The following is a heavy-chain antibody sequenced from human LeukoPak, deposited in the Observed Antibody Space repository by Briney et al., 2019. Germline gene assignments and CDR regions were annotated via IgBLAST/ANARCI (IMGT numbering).Heavy chain of an antibody. D-gene: IGHD3-22*01. J-gene: IGHJ3*02. V-gene: IGHV4-30-4*01. Sequence: SETLSLTCTVSGGSISSYYWSWIRQPPGKGLEWIGYIYYSGSTYYNPSLKSRVTISVDTSKNQFSLKLSSVTAADTAVYYCARDFPYYYDSSGYPNAFDIWGQGTMVTVSS. CDR1: GGSISSYY. CDR3: ARDFPYYYDSSGYPNAFDI. CDR2: IYYSGST.